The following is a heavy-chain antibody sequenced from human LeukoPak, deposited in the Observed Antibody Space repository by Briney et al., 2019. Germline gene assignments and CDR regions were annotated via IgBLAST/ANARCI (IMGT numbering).Heavy chain of an antibody. Sequence: GGSLRLSCAASGFTFSTYAVNWVRQAPGKGLEWVSTISGSGDSTYYADSVKGRFTISRDNSKNTLYLQMISLRAEDTAIYYCAKLPVSYSSGWSNFDYWGQGTLVTVSS. D-gene: IGHD6-19*01. J-gene: IGHJ4*02. CDR3: AKLPVSYSSGWSNFDY. CDR1: GFTFSTYA. V-gene: IGHV3-23*01. CDR2: ISGSGDST.